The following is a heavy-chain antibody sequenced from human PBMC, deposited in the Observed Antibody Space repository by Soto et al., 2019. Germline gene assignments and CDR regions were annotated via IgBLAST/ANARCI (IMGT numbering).Heavy chain of an antibody. CDR3: ARDGPTVDYGMDV. Sequence: QVQLQESGPGLVKPSETLSLTCTVSGGSISSYYWSWIRQPPGKGLEWIGYIYYSGSTNYNPSLKSRVTISVDTSKNQFSLKLSSVTAADTAVYYCARDGPTVDYGMDVWGQGTTVTVSS. V-gene: IGHV4-59*01. CDR2: IYYSGST. D-gene: IGHD4-4*01. CDR1: GGSISSYY. J-gene: IGHJ6*02.